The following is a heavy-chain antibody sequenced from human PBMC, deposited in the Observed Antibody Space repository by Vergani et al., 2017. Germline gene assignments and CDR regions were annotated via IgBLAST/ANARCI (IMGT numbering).Heavy chain of an antibody. CDR3: AKANPRNSGYDYLDYYLAMDC. Sequence: EVQLLESGGDLVQPGGSLRLSCAASGFTFNHYAMNWVRQAPGKGLEWVSGISGSGGSTYYAGSVKGRFTISRDSSKNTLYLQMNSLSAGDTAVYYCAKANPRNSGYDYLDYYLAMDCWGQGTTVTVSS. D-gene: IGHD5-12*01. CDR1: GFTFNHYA. V-gene: IGHV3-23*01. CDR2: ISGSGGST. J-gene: IGHJ6*02.